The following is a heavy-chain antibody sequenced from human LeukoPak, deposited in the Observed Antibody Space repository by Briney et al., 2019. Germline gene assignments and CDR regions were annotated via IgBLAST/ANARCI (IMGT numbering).Heavy chain of an antibody. J-gene: IGHJ3*02. Sequence: AGGSLRLSCAASGFTFSSYSMNWVRQAPGKGLEWVSSISSSSSYIYYADSVKGRFTISRDNAKNSLYLQMNSLRAEATAVYYCASDILTGFDAFDIWGQGTMVTVSS. D-gene: IGHD3-9*01. CDR3: ASDILTGFDAFDI. V-gene: IGHV3-21*01. CDR2: ISSSSSYI. CDR1: GFTFSSYS.